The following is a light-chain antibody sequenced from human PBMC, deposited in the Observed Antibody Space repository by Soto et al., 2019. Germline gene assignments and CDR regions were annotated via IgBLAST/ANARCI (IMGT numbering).Light chain of an antibody. Sequence: DIVMTQSPDSLAVSLGERATINCKSSQSVLYSSNNKNYLAWYQQKPGQPPKLLLYCASTRESGVPDRFSGSGSGTDFTLTISSLQAEDVAVYYCQQYCRPWTFGQGTKVEIK. V-gene: IGKV4-1*01. CDR1: QSVLYSSNNKNY. J-gene: IGKJ1*01. CDR2: CAS. CDR3: QQYCRPWT.